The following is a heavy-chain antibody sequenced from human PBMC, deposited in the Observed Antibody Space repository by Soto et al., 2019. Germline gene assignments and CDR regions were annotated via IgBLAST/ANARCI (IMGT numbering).Heavy chain of an antibody. Sequence: GASVKVSCKDSGYTLHAYFIYWLRQAPGQGLEWMGWTYPNSADTSYAKNFQGRITRSRDTSISTAWIELCRLRSDETAVYYCAGPQQVESDFYYYGLDVWGQGTTVTVSS. CDR1: GYTLHAYF. CDR3: AGPQQVESDFYYYGLDV. D-gene: IGHD6-13*01. V-gene: IGHV1-2*02. J-gene: IGHJ6*02. CDR2: TYPNSADT.